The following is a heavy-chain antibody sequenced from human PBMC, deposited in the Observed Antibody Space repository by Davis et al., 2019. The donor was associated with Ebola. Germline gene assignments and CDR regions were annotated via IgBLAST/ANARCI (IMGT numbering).Heavy chain of an antibody. CDR3: ARGSEMANPADGDY. V-gene: IGHV3-48*01. Sequence: PGGSLRLSCAASGFTFSSYSMNWVRQAPGKGLEWVSYISSSSSTIYYADSVKGRFTISRDNAKNSLYLQMNSLRAEDTAVYYCARGSEMANPADGDYWGQGTLVTVSS. J-gene: IGHJ4*02. CDR2: ISSSSSTI. D-gene: IGHD5-24*01. CDR1: GFTFSSYS.